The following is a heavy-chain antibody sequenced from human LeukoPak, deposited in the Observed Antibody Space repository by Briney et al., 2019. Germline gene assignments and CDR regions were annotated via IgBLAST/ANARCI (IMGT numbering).Heavy chain of an antibody. V-gene: IGHV1-2*06. CDR3: ASFAVAGYYFDY. D-gene: IGHD6-19*01. CDR2: INPNSGGT. Sequence: GASVKVSCKASGYTFTSYYMHWVRQAPGQGLEWMGRINPNSGGTNYAQKFQGRVTMTRDTSISTAYMELSRLRSDDTAVYYCASFAVAGYYFDYWGQGTLVTVSS. CDR1: GYTFTSYY. J-gene: IGHJ4*02.